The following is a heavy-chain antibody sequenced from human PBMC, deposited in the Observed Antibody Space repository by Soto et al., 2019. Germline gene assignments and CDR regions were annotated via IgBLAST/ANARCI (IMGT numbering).Heavy chain of an antibody. CDR1: GFTFTSSA. V-gene: IGHV1-58*01. J-gene: IGHJ6*02. D-gene: IGHD5-12*01. Sequence: SVKVSCKASGFTFTSSAVQWVRQARGQRLEWIGWIVVGSGNTNYAQKFQERVTITRDMSTSTAYMELSSLRSEDTAVYYCAAYSRGDSGYEPRYGMDVWGQGNTVTVSS. CDR2: IVVGSGNT. CDR3: AAYSRGDSGYEPRYGMDV.